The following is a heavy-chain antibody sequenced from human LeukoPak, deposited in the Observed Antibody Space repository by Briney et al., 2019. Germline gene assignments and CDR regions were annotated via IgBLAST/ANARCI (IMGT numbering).Heavy chain of an antibody. CDR2: IYYTGST. CDR1: GGSISSYY. J-gene: IGHJ3*02. D-gene: IGHD6-13*01. Sequence: SETLSLTCTVSGGSISSYYWSWIRQPPGKGLEWVGYIYYTGSTYYNPSLKSRLTISLDTSKNQFSLKLSSVTAADTAVYYCARDPAAADPSDAFDIWGQGTMVTVSS. CDR3: ARDPAAADPSDAFDI. V-gene: IGHV4-59*12.